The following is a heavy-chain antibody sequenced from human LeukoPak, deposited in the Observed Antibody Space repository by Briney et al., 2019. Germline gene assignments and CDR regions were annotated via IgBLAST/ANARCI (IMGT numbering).Heavy chain of an antibody. CDR1: GGSISNYY. CDR2: IYYSGTT. Sequence: SETLSLTCTVSGGSISNYYWNWIRQPPGKGLEWIGYIYYSGTTNYNPSLKSRVSMSVDTSKNQFSLKLSSVTAADTAVYYCARWVVVVAATKSKPPSLGEIDYWGQGTLVTVSS. D-gene: IGHD2-15*01. J-gene: IGHJ4*02. V-gene: IGHV4-59*12. CDR3: ARWVVVVAATKSKPPSLGEIDY.